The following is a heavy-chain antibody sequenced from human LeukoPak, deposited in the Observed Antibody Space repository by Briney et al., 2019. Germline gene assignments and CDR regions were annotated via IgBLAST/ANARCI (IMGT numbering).Heavy chain of an antibody. Sequence: ASVKVSCKAAGYTFTSDYMHWVRQAPGQGLEWMGIINPSGGSTSYAQKFQGRVTMTRDTSTSTVYMELSSLRSEDTAVYYCARDGGSSGAYYWGQGTLVTVSS. J-gene: IGHJ4*02. CDR2: INPSGGST. V-gene: IGHV1-46*01. CDR3: ARDGGSSGAYY. D-gene: IGHD2-15*01. CDR1: GYTFTSDY.